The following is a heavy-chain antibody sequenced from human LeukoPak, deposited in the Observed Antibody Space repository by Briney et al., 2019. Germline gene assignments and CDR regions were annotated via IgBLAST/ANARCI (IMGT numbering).Heavy chain of an antibody. Sequence: GGSLRLSRAASGFTFSGYGMHWVRQAPGKGLEWVAVIWYDGSNDDYADSVKGRFTISRDNSKNTLYLQMNSLRAEDTAVYYCARSIPRYDGSAYYPDYWGQGTLVTVSS. CDR1: GFTFSGYG. CDR2: IWYDGSND. CDR3: ARSIPRYDGSAYYPDY. V-gene: IGHV3-33*01. J-gene: IGHJ4*02. D-gene: IGHD3-22*01.